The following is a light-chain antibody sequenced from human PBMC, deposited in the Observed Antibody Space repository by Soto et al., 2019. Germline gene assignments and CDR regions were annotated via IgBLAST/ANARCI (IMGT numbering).Light chain of an antibody. CDR1: SGDVGGYNF. CDR3: ISYTTSSTLYV. CDR2: EVT. J-gene: IGLJ1*01. V-gene: IGLV2-14*01. Sequence: QSALTQPASVSGSPGQSIPISCTGTSGDVGGYNFVSWYQQHPGKAPQLLISEVTNRPSGVSARFSASKSGNTASLTISGLQAEDEADYYCISYTTSSTLYVFGTGTKLTVL.